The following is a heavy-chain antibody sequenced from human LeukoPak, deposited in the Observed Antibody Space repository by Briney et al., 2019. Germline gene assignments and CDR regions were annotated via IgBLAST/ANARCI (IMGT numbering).Heavy chain of an antibody. J-gene: IGHJ4*02. CDR1: GFIFDDYT. CDR3: AKDMPGYHGVGS. CDR2: ISWDGGST. D-gene: IGHD2-15*01. Sequence: AGGSLRPSCAASGFIFDDYTMHWVRQAPGKGLEWVSLISWDGGSTYYADSVKGRFTISRDNSKNSLYLQMNSLRTEDTALYYCAKDMPGYHGVGSWGQGTLVTVSS. V-gene: IGHV3-43*01.